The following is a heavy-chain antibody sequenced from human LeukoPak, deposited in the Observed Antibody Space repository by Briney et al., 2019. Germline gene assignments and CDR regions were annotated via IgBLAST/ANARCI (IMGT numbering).Heavy chain of an antibody. V-gene: IGHV3-48*02. CDR1: GLTFSTYG. J-gene: IGHJ5*02. CDR3: ARELGLLRA. D-gene: IGHD3-10*01. CDR2: ISSTSRTI. Sequence: GGSLRLSCAASGLTFSTYGMNWVRQAPGKGLEWVSFISSTSRTIYYADSVKGRFTISRDNAKNSLYLQMNSLRDEDTAVYYCARELGLLRAWGQGTLVTVSS.